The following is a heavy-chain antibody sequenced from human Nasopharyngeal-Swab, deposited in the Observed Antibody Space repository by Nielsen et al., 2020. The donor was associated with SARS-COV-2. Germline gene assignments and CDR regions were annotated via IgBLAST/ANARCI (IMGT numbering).Heavy chain of an antibody. CDR1: GFTFSSYA. V-gene: IGHV3-30*04. J-gene: IGHJ6*02. CDR3: ARDPNYYGSGSHYGMDV. Sequence: GESLKISCAASGFTFSSYAMHWVRQAPGKGLEWVAVISYDGSNKYYADSVKGRFTISRDNSENTLYLQMNSLRAEDTAVYYCARDPNYYGSGSHYGMDVWGQGTTVTVSS. CDR2: ISYDGSNK. D-gene: IGHD3-10*01.